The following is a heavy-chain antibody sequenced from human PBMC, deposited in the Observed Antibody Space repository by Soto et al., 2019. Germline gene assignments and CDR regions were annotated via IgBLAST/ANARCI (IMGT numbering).Heavy chain of an antibody. Sequence: PSETLSLTCAVSGGSIISGGYSCSWIRQPPGKGLELIGYIYHSGSTYYNPSLKSRVTISVDRSKNQFSLKLSSVTAADTAVYYCARAMTGFDYWGQGTLVTVSS. CDR3: ARAMTGFDY. CDR1: GGSIISGGYS. J-gene: IGHJ4*02. D-gene: IGHD3-9*01. CDR2: IYHSGST. V-gene: IGHV4-30-2*01.